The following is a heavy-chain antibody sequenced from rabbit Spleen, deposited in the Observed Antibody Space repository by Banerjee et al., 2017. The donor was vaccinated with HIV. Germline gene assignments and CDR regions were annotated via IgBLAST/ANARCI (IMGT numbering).Heavy chain of an antibody. D-gene: IGHD1-1*01. CDR2: IDSGSSGFT. CDR3: ARDTSSSFSSYGMDL. Sequence: QSVEESGGRLVTPGTPLTITCTASGFSFSSSSYMCWVRQAPGKGLEWIACIDSGSSGFTYFATWAKGRFTCSKTSSTTVTLQMTRLTAADTATYFCARDTSSSFSSYGMDLWGPGTLVTVS. CDR1: GFSFSSSSY. J-gene: IGHJ6*01. V-gene: IGHV1S40*01.